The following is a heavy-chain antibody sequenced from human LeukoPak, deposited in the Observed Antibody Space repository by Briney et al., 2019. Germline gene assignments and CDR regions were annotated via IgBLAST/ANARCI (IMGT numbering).Heavy chain of an antibody. D-gene: IGHD6-6*01. J-gene: IGHJ4*02. V-gene: IGHV4-39*01. Sequence: KSSETLSLTCTVSGGSISSSSYYWGWIRQPPGKGLEWIGSIYYSGSTYYNPSLKSRVTISVDTSKNQFSLKLSSVTAADTAVYYCARHAPYSSSSLPGDKEEIYFDYWGQGTLVTVSS. CDR1: GGSISSSSYY. CDR2: IYYSGST. CDR3: ARHAPYSSSSLPGDKEEIYFDY.